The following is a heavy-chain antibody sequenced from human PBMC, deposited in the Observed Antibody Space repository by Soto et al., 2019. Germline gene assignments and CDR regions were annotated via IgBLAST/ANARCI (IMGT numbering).Heavy chain of an antibody. CDR3: FYCALYSNLHIMDV. J-gene: IGHJ6*02. V-gene: IGHV3-72*01. D-gene: IGHD2-15*01. CDR2: SRNKANSYTT. CDR1: GFTFSDHF. Sequence: HPGGSLRLSCAASGFTFSDHFMDWVRQAPGKGLEWVGRSRNKANSYTTEYAASVQGRFAVSRDESRNSLHLHMNSLKTEDTAVFFCFYCALYSNLHIMDVCGERTTVPVP.